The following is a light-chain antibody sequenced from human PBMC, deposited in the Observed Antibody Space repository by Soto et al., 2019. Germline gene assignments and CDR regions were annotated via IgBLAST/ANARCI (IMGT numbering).Light chain of an antibody. CDR3: QQYQNLWT. CDR1: QTIYSN. J-gene: IGKJ1*01. CDR2: RAS. V-gene: IGKV3-15*01. Sequence: IVMTQSPATLSVSPGETATLSCRAGQTIYSNVAWYQQRPGQAPRLLIYRASTRATGVPARFSGSGSGTEFTLTISSLQSEDFALYYCQQYQNLWTFGQGTKVDI.